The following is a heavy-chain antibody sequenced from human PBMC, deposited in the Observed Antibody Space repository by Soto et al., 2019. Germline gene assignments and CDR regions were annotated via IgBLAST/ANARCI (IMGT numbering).Heavy chain of an antibody. Sequence: QVQLVQSGAEVKKPGSSVKVSCKASGGTFSSYTISWVRQAPGQGLEWMGRIIPILGIANYAQKFQGRVTITADKSTSTAYMELSSLRSEDTAVYYCARAMVRGARHGYWGQGTLVTVSS. J-gene: IGHJ4*02. CDR2: IIPILGIA. D-gene: IGHD3-10*01. CDR1: GGTFSSYT. V-gene: IGHV1-69*02. CDR3: ARAMVRGARHGY.